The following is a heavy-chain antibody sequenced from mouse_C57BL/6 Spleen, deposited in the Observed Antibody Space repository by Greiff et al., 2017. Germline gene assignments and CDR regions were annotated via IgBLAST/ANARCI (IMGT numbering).Heavy chain of an antibody. J-gene: IGHJ2*01. CDR3: ARDLLLDY. CDR1: GYTFTSYA. V-gene: IGHV1-50*01. CDR2: IDPSGSST. Sequence: QVQLQQPGAELVKPGASVKLSCKASGYTFTSYAMQWVKQRPGQGLEWIGEIDPSGSSTNYNPKFKGKATLTVDTSSSPAYVQLSSLTAGDSAVYFCARDLLLDYWGQGTTLTVSS. D-gene: IGHD1-1*01.